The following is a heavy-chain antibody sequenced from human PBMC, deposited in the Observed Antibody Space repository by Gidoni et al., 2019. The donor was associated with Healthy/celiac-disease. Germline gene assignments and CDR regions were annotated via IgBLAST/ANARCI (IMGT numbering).Heavy chain of an antibody. CDR2: IYYSGST. J-gene: IGHJ4*02. CDR1: GGSISSSSYY. CDR3: ASPYDSSGYYDY. Sequence: QLQLQESGPGLVKPSETLSLTCTVSGGSISSSSYYWGWIRQPPGKGLEWIGSIYYSGSTYYNPSLKSRVTISVDTSKNQFSLKLSSVTAADTAVYYCASPYDSSGYYDYWGQGTLVTVSS. D-gene: IGHD3-22*01. V-gene: IGHV4-39*01.